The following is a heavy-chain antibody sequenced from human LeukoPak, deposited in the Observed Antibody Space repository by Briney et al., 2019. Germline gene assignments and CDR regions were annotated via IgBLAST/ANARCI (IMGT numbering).Heavy chain of an antibody. CDR3: ARLRGSGSYKLSHP. Sequence: SETLSLTCTVSGGSISSSSYCWGWIRQPPGEGLEWIGTICYSGDTYYNTSLKSRVTISVDTSKNQFSLKLSSVTAADTAVYYCARLRGSGSYKLSHPWGQGTLVTVSS. V-gene: IGHV4-39*01. CDR2: ICYSGDT. CDR1: GGSISSSSYC. J-gene: IGHJ5*02. D-gene: IGHD3-10*01.